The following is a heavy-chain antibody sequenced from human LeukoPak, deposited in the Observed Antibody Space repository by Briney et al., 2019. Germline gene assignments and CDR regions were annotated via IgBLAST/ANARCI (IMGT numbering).Heavy chain of an antibody. CDR2: INHSGST. J-gene: IGHJ5*02. Sequence: SETLSLTCAVYGGSFSGYYWSWIRQPPGKGLEWIGEINHSGSTNYNPSLKSRVTISVDTSKNQSSLKLSSVTAADTAVYYCARQGKKYYYGSGSYPNWFDRWGQGTLVTVSS. CDR3: ARQGKKYYYGSGSYPNWFDR. CDR1: GGSFSGYY. D-gene: IGHD3-10*01. V-gene: IGHV4-34*01.